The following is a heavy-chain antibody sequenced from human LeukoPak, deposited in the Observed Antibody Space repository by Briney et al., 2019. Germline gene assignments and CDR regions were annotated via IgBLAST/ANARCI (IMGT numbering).Heavy chain of an antibody. CDR3: ARVLYGDYAGDY. CDR1: GFTFTSYS. J-gene: IGHJ4*02. Sequence: GGSLRLSCAASGFTFTSYSMNWVRQAPGKGLEWVSSISSSSSYIYYADSVKGRFTISRDNAKNSLYLQMNSLRAEDTAVYYCARVLYGDYAGDYWGQGTLVTVSS. CDR2: ISSSSSYI. D-gene: IGHD4-17*01. V-gene: IGHV3-21*01.